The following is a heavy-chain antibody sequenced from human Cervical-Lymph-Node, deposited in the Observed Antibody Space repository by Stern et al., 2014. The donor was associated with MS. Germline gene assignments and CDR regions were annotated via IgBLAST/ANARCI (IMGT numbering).Heavy chain of an antibody. D-gene: IGHD2/OR15-2a*01. V-gene: IGHV4-4*02. Sequence: QVQLQESGPGLVKPSGTLSLTCAVSGGSVSSTNWWSWVRQSPGKGLEWIGNIYHSGASNYRPSRRSRVPISLDNSKNHLSLHLTSVTAADTAVYYCARERQQYCNSEGCSYWYFDLWGRGTLVTVSS. J-gene: IGHJ2*01. CDR2: IYHSGAS. CDR1: GGSVSSTNW. CDR3: ARERQQYCNSEGCSYWYFDL.